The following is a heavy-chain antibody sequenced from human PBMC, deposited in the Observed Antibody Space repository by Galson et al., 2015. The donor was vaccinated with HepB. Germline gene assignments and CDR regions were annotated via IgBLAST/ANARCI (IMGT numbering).Heavy chain of an antibody. J-gene: IGHJ4*02. CDR1: GFTFSSYA. CDR3: AKSTMIVVVITDYFDY. CDR2: ISGSGGST. V-gene: IGHV3-23*01. Sequence: SLRLSCAASGFTFSSYAMSWVRQAPGKGLEWGSAISGSGGSTYYADSVKGRFTISRDNSKNTLYLQMNSLRAEDTAVYYCAKSTMIVVVITDYFDYWGQGTLVTVSS. D-gene: IGHD3-22*01.